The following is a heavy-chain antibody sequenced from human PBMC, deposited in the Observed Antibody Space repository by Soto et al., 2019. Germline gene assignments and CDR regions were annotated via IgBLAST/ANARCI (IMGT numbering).Heavy chain of an antibody. V-gene: IGHV5-51*01. CDR1: GYTFISYW. Sequence: PGESLKISCKATGYTFISYWIAWVRQKPGKGLEWMGIIYPGDSDTRYSPSFKGQITISADKSITTAYLQWSSLKASDTAMYYCARILAKAGTGFDFWGQGTLVTVSS. CDR3: ARILAKAGTGFDF. J-gene: IGHJ4*02. D-gene: IGHD6-19*01. CDR2: IYPGDSDT.